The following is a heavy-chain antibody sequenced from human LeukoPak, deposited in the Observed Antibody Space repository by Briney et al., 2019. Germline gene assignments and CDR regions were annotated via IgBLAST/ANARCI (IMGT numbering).Heavy chain of an antibody. CDR3: ARGPSLAADYDILTGYPLTFDY. J-gene: IGHJ4*02. V-gene: IGHV4-59*08. CDR2: IYYSGST. CDR1: GGSISSYY. Sequence: SSETLSLTCTVSGGSISSYYWSWIRQLPGKGLEWIGYIYYSGSTYYNPSLKSRVTISVDTSKNQFSLKLSSVTAADTAVYYCARGPSLAADYDILTGYPLTFDYWGQGTLVTVSS. D-gene: IGHD3-9*01.